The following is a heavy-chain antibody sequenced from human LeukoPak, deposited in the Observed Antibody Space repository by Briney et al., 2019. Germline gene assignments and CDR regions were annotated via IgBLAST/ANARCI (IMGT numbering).Heavy chain of an antibody. Sequence: PSETLSLTCTVSGGSISSYYLSWIRQTAGKGLEWIGRMYSSGSNYNPSLKSRVTMSIDTSTNQLSLKLSSVTAADTAVYYCARDSGTTGEVKFDPWGQGTLVTISS. CDR1: GGSISSYY. J-gene: IGHJ5*02. D-gene: IGHD3-10*01. CDR3: ARDSGTTGEVKFDP. CDR2: MYSSGS. V-gene: IGHV4-4*07.